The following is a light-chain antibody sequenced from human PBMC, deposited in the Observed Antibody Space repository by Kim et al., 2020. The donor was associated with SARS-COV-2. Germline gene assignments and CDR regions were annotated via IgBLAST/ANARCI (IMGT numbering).Light chain of an antibody. V-gene: IGLV7-46*01. CDR2: DAS. J-gene: IGLJ3*02. CDR3: LLSYSGAWV. CDR1: TGAGTGGQY. Sequence: PGGTVPTPCGCSTGAGTGGQYPYGFQQKPAQDPRTLIYDASNKHAWTPARFSGSLLGGKAALTLSGAQPEDEAEYYCLLSYSGAWVFGGGTQLTVL.